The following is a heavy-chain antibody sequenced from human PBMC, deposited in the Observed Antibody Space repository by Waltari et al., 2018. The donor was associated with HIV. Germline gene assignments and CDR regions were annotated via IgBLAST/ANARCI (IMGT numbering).Heavy chain of an antibody. V-gene: IGHV1-18*01. Sequence: QVQLVQSGAEVKRPGASVKVSCKASNYTFISYGINWVRQAPGQGLEWMGWISAYKGNTKYAQKFQDRVTMTIDTSTSTAYMELRSLRSDDAAMYYCARTLNYYDTTGYISQSDYWGQGTLVTVSS. D-gene: IGHD3-22*01. CDR2: ISAYKGNT. CDR3: ARTLNYYDTTGYISQSDY. J-gene: IGHJ4*02. CDR1: NYTFISYG.